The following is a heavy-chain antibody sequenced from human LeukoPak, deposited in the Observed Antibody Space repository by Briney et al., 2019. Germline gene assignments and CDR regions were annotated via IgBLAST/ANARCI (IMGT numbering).Heavy chain of an antibody. V-gene: IGHV6-1*01. CDR3: ARAPYHYDGSGYYSFDY. CDR1: GDSVSSNSTA. J-gene: IGHJ4*02. CDR2: TYYRSKWYS. D-gene: IGHD3-22*01. Sequence: SQTLSLTCAISGDSVSSNSTAWNWIRQSPSGGLEWLGRTYYRSKWYSEYAVSVKSRITINPDASKNQFSLQLNSMTPEDTAVYYCARAPYHYDGSGYYSFDYWGQGTLVTVSS.